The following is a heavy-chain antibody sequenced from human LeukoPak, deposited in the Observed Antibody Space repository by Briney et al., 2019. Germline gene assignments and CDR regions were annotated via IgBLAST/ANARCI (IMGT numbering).Heavy chain of an antibody. D-gene: IGHD2/OR15-2a*01. CDR2: IYGSGSA. V-gene: IGHV4-4*07. J-gene: IGHJ6*03. Sequence: SETLSLTCTVSGDSITSYYWNWIRQPAGKGLEWIGRIYGSGSANYNPYLKSRVTMSVDTSNNQISLRLSSVTAAGTAIYYCAREFHENRNYAFYFYYYVDVWGNGTTVTVSS. CDR1: GDSITSYY. CDR3: AREFHENRNYAFYFYYYVDV.